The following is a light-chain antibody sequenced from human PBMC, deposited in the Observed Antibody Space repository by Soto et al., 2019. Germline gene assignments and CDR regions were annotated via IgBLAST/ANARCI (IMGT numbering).Light chain of an antibody. V-gene: IGKV3-11*01. CDR2: DSS. J-gene: IGKJ4*01. CDR3: QQRSNWPLT. CDR1: QSVSSY. Sequence: EIVLTQFPATLSLSPGERATLSCRASQSVSSYLAWYQQKRGQAPRLLIYDSSNRATGIPARFSGSGSGTDFSLTSSSLEPEDFAVYYWQQRSNWPLTFGGGTKVEIK.